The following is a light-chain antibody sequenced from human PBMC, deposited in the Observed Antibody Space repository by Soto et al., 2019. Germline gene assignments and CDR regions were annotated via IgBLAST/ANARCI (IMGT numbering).Light chain of an antibody. CDR2: GNT. J-gene: IGLJ1*01. Sequence: QSVLTQPPSVAGAPGQRVTMSCTGSSSNIGAGYDGHWYQQLPGTAPKLLISGNTNRPSGVPDRFSGSKSVTSASLAITGLQAEDEADYYCHSYASSRRGYVFGTGTKLTVL. CDR1: SSNIGAGYD. CDR3: HSYASSRRGYV. V-gene: IGLV1-40*01.